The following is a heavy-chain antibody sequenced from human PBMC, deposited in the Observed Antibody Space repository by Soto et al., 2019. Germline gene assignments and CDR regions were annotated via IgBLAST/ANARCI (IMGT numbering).Heavy chain of an antibody. CDR1: GGTFSSFA. Sequence: QVQLVQSGAEVKKPGSSVKVSCKASGGTFSSFAVSWVRQAPGQGLEWMARIIPMFATPNYAQRFQGRVTITADESTGTAYMELSSLRSEDTALDYCASARSDYYPSTFWGQGTLVTVSS. CDR2: IIPMFATP. CDR3: ASARSDYYPSTF. D-gene: IGHD3-3*01. J-gene: IGHJ4*02. V-gene: IGHV1-69*18.